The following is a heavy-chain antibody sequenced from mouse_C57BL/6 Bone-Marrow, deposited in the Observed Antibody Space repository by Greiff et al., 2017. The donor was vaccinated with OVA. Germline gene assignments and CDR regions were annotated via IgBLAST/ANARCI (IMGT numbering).Heavy chain of an antibody. CDR2: IYPGSGST. CDR3: ARSKEGKGLAY. J-gene: IGHJ3*01. CDR1: GYTFTSYC. Sequence: VQLQQPGAELVKPGASVKLSCKASGYTFTSYCITWVKQRPGQGLEWIGDIYPGSGSTKYNAKFKSKATLTVDTSSSTAYMQLSSLTSEDTAVYYCARSKEGKGLAYWGQGTLVTVSA. V-gene: IGHV1-55*01.